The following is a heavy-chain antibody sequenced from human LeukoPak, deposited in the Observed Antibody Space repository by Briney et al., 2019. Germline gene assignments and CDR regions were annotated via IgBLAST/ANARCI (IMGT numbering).Heavy chain of an antibody. V-gene: IGHV1-18*01. Sequence: ASVKVSCKASGYTFTSYAMNWVRQAPGQGLEWMGWISGYNGNTNYAQKLQGRVTMTTDTSTSTAYMELRSLRSDDTAVYYCARDTHRTSDAFDIWGQGTMVTVSS. CDR3: ARDTHRTSDAFDI. J-gene: IGHJ3*02. CDR1: GYTFTSYA. CDR2: ISGYNGNT.